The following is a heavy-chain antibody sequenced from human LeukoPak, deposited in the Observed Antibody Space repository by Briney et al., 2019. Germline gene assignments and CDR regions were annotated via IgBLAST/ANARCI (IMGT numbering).Heavy chain of an antibody. CDR1: GYTFTSYY. J-gene: IGHJ4*02. CDR3: VLGYCTGGSCYQFDY. D-gene: IGHD2-15*01. Sequence: ASVKVSCKASGYTFTSYYMHWVRQAPGQGLEWMGIINPSGGRTTYAQKFQGRVTMTRDTSTNTVYMELSSLRSEDTAVYYCVLGYCTGGSCYQFDYWGQGTLVTVSS. CDR2: INPSGGRT. V-gene: IGHV1-46*01.